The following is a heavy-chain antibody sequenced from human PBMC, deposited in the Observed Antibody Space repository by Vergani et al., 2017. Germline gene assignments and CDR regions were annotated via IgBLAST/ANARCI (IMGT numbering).Heavy chain of an antibody. V-gene: IGHV4-34*01. CDR3: ARGRGTGTTRAYYYYMDV. D-gene: IGHD1-7*01. CDR1: GGSFSGYY. J-gene: IGHJ6*03. CDR2: INHSGST. Sequence: QVQLQQWGAGLLKPSETLSLTCAVYGGSFSGYYWSWIRQPPGKGLEWIGEINHSGSTNYNPSLKSRVTISVDTSKNQFSLKLSSVTAADTAVYYCARGRGTGTTRAYYYYMDVWGKGTTVTVSS.